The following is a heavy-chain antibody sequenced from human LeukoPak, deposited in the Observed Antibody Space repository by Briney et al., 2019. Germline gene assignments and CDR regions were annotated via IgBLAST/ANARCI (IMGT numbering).Heavy chain of an antibody. V-gene: IGHV1-2*02. CDR3: ARDWHDSYAFDI. D-gene: IGHD2-15*01. Sequence: ASVKASCKASGYTFTGYYMHWVRQAPGQGLEWMGWINPNSGGTNYAQKFQGRVTMTRDTSISTAYMELSRLRSDDTAVYYCARDWHDSYAFDIWGQGTMVTVSS. J-gene: IGHJ3*02. CDR1: GYTFTGYY. CDR2: INPNSGGT.